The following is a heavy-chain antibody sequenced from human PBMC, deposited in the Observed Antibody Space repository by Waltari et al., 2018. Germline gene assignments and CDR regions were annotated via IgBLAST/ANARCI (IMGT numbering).Heavy chain of an antibody. Sequence: EVQLVESGGGLVQPGGSLRLSCAASGFTFSSYSMNWVRQAPGKGLEWVSYISSSSSTIYYADSVKGRFTISRDNAKNSRYLQMNSLRAEDTAVYYCARAQKPQYYYGSGSYSYPDYWGQGTLVTVSS. J-gene: IGHJ4*02. CDR3: ARAQKPQYYYGSGSYSYPDY. CDR2: ISSSSSTI. CDR1: GFTFSSYS. V-gene: IGHV3-48*04. D-gene: IGHD3-10*01.